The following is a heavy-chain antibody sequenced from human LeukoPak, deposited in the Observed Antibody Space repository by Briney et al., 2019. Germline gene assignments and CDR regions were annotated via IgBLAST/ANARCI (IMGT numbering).Heavy chain of an antibody. J-gene: IGHJ4*02. CDR1: GYTFTGYY. D-gene: IGHD3-22*01. V-gene: IGHV1-2*02. CDR3: ARVPEPRPGITMNHDY. Sequence: ASVKVSCKASGYTFTGYYMHWVRQAPGQGLEWMGWINPNSGGTNYAQKFQGRVTMTRDTSISTAYMELSRLRSDDTAVYCCARVPEPRPGITMNHDYWGQGTLVTVSS. CDR2: INPNSGGT.